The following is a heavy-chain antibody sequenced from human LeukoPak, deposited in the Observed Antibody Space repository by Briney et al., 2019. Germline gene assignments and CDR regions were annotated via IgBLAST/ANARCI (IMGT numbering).Heavy chain of an antibody. V-gene: IGHV4-59*08. D-gene: IGHD1-1*01. CDR1: GDSISNYY. CDR2: MYNRGST. J-gene: IGHJ5*02. Sequence: PSETLSLTCTVSGDSISNYYWSWIRQSPGKELEWVGYMYNRGSTIYNPSLKSRVTISTDTSKNQFSLKLSSVTAADTAVYYCAKAGTTGIHHWFDPWGQGNLVTVSS. CDR3: AKAGTTGIHHWFDP.